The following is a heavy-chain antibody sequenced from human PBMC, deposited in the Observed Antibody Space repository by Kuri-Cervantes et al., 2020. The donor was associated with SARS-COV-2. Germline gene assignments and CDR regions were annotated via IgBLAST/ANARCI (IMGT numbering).Heavy chain of an antibody. Sequence: GESLKISCAASGFTFRSYGMHWVRQAPGKGLEWVAIIWSDGSKQSYADSVKGRFTISRDNSKNMVYLQLNGLRPGDTGDTAIYYCAKSVDGAGFHLDYWGRGTLVTCSS. J-gene: IGHJ4*02. CDR2: IWSDGSKQ. V-gene: IGHV3-30*02. D-gene: IGHD6-19*01. CDR3: AKSVDGAGFHLDY. CDR1: GFTFRSYG.